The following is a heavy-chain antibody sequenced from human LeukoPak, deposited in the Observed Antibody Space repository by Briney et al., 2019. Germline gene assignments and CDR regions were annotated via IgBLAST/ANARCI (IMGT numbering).Heavy chain of an antibody. V-gene: IGHV3-30-3*01. D-gene: IGHD3/OR15-3a*01. CDR1: GFTFSSYA. CDR2: ISYGGSNK. Sequence: GGSLRLSCAASGFTFSSYAMHWVRQAPGKGLEWVAVISYGGSNKYYADSVKGRFTISRDNSKNTLYLQMNSLRAEDTAVYYCATPPAWAGRDYFDYXGXGTLVTVSS. CDR3: ATPPAWAGRDYFDY. J-gene: IGHJ4*02.